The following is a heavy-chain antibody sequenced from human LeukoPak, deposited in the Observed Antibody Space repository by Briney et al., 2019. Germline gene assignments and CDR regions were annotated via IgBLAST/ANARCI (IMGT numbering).Heavy chain of an antibody. CDR2: INHSGST. J-gene: IGHJ5*02. V-gene: IGHV4-34*01. Sequence: SETLSLTCAVYGGSFSGYYWSWIRQPPGKGLEWIGEINHSGSTNYNPSLKSRVTISVDTSKNQFSLKLSSVTAADTAVYYCARIRGRWFDPWGQGTLVTVSS. CDR1: GGSFSGYY. CDR3: ARIRGRWFDP.